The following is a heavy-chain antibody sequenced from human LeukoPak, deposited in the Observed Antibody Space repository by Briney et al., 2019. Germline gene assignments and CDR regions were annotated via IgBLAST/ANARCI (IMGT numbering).Heavy chain of an antibody. CDR3: ARESEWSGFFVY. D-gene: IGHD3-3*01. J-gene: IGHJ4*02. V-gene: IGHV4-30-2*01. CDR1: GGSISSGGYS. CDR2: IYHSGST. Sequence: SETLSLTCAVSGGSISSGGYSWSWIRQPPGKGLEWIGYIYHSGSTYYNPSLKSRVTISVDRSKIQFSLKLSSVTAADTAVYYCARESEWSGFFVYWGQGTLVTVSP.